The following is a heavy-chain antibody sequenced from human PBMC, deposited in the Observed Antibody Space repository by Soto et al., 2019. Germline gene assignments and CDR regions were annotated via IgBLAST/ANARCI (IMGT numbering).Heavy chain of an antibody. CDR2: ISGSGGST. J-gene: IGHJ6*03. D-gene: IGHD6-6*01. V-gene: IGHV3-23*01. Sequence: EVQLLESGGGLVQPGGSLRLSCAASGFTFSSYARSWVRQAPGKGLEWVSAISGSGGSTYYADSVKGRFTISRDNSKNTLYLQMNSLRAEDTAVYYCAKVLAARPVYYYMDVWGKGTTVTVSS. CDR1: GFTFSSYA. CDR3: AKVLAARPVYYYMDV.